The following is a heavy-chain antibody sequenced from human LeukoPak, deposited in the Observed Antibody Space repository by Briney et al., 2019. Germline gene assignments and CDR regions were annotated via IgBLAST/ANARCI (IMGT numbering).Heavy chain of an antibody. V-gene: IGHV3-30*19. J-gene: IGHJ4*02. CDR2: ISYDGSNK. Sequence: GGSLRLSCAASGFTFSSYGMHWVRQAPGKGLEWVAVISYDGSNKYYADSVKGRFTISRDNSKNTLYLQMNNLRAEDTAVYYCAGVGGENLFDYWGQGTLVTVYS. CDR1: GFTFSSYG. CDR3: AGVGGENLFDY. D-gene: IGHD3-10*01.